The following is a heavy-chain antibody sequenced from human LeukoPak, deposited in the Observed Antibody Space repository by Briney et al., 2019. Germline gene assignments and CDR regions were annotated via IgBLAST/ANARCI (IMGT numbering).Heavy chain of an antibody. CDR2: IYYSGST. D-gene: IGHD5-18*01. J-gene: IGHJ6*02. CDR1: GGSISSSSYY. Sequence: SETLSLTCTVSGGSISSSSYYWCWIRQPPGKGLEWIGSIYYSGSTYYNPSLKSRGTISVDTSKNQFSLKLSSATAADTAVYYSARDSATAMVEPPYYGMDVWGQGTTVTVSS. CDR3: ARDSATAMVEPPYYGMDV. V-gene: IGHV4-39*02.